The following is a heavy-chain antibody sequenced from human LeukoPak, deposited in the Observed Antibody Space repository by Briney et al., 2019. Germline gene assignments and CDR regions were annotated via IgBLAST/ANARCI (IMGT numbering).Heavy chain of an antibody. CDR1: GGSCSGYY. CDR3: ARIDYYDSSGYYYERGGWFDP. J-gene: IGHJ5*02. D-gene: IGHD3-22*01. Sequence: PSETLSLTCAVYGGSCSGYYWSWIRQPPGKGLEWIGEINHSGSTNYNPSLKSRVTISVDTSKNQFSLKLSSVTAADTAVYYCARIDYYDSSGYYYERGGWFDPWGQGTLVTVSS. CDR2: INHSGST. V-gene: IGHV4-34*01.